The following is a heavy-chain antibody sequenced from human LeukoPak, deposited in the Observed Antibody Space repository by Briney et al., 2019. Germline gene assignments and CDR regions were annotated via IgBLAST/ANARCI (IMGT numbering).Heavy chain of an antibody. CDR3: AKVETSSSIPPHFDY. Sequence: GGSLRLSCAASGFTFSSYGMYWVRQAPGKGLEWVAFIRYDGSNKYYADSVKGRFTISRDNSKNTLYLQMNSLRAEDTAVYYCAKVETSSSIPPHFDYWGQGTLVTVSS. CDR2: IRYDGSNK. V-gene: IGHV3-30*02. J-gene: IGHJ4*02. D-gene: IGHD2-2*01. CDR1: GFTFSSYG.